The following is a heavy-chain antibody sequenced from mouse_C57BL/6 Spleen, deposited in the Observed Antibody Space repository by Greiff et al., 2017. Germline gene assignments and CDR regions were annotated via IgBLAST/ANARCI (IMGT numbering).Heavy chain of an antibody. CDR3: ARHEEGGYYSNSFGY. CDR2: FYPGSGSI. D-gene: IGHD2-5*01. CDR1: GYTFTEYT. Sequence: LVESGAELVKPGASVKLSCKASGYTFTEYTIHWVKQRSGQGLEWIGWFYPGSGSIKYNEKFKDKATLTADKSSSTVYMELSRLTSEDSAVYFCARHEEGGYYSNSFGYWGQGTTLTVSS. V-gene: IGHV1-62-2*01. J-gene: IGHJ2*01.